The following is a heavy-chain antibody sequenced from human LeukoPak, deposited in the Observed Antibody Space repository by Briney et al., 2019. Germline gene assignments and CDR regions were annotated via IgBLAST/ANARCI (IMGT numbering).Heavy chain of an antibody. CDR1: GFTFSSYT. J-gene: IGHJ4*02. D-gene: IGHD3-10*01. Sequence: PGGSLRLSCAASGFTFSSYTMHWVRQAPGKGLEWVAVISYDGFNKYYADSVKGRFTISRDNSKNTLYLQMNSLSPEDTAVYYCARDTSGSGSYSGSDYWGQGTLVTVFS. CDR2: ISYDGFNK. CDR3: ARDTSGSGSYSGSDY. V-gene: IGHV3-30-3*01.